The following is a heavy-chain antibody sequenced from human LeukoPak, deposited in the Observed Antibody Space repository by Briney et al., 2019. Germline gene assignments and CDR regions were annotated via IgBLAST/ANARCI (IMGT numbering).Heavy chain of an antibody. Sequence: PSETLSLTCAVYGGSFSGYYWSWIRQPPGKGLEWIGEINHSGSTNYNPSLKSRVTISVDTSKNQFSLKLSSVTAADTAVYYCARDRPYYDILTGYFPHHYFDYWGQGTLVTVSS. D-gene: IGHD3-9*01. J-gene: IGHJ4*02. CDR2: INHSGST. V-gene: IGHV4-34*01. CDR3: ARDRPYYDILTGYFPHHYFDY. CDR1: GGSFSGYY.